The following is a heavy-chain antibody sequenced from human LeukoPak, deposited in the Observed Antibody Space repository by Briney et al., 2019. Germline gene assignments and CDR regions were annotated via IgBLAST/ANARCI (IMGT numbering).Heavy chain of an antibody. CDR2: IYYSGST. CDR3: ASPRLGYCSSTSCYVFDP. J-gene: IGHJ5*02. Sequence: SETLSLTCTVSGGSISSSSYYWGWIHQPPGKGLEWIGSIYYSGSTYYNPSLKSRVTISVDTSKNQFSLKLSSVAAADTAVYYCASPRLGYCSSTSCYVFDPWGQGTLATVSS. D-gene: IGHD2-2*01. V-gene: IGHV4-39*01. CDR1: GGSISSSSYY.